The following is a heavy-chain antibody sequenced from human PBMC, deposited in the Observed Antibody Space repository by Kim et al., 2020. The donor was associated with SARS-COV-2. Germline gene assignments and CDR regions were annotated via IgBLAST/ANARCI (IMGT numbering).Heavy chain of an antibody. Sequence: SVKVSCKASGGTFSSYAISWVRQAPGQGLEWMGGIIPIFGTANYAQKFQGRVTITADESTSTAYMELSSLRSEDTAVYYCARDYFEPLVAATREYNWFDPWGQGTLVTVSS. J-gene: IGHJ5*02. D-gene: IGHD2-15*01. CDR1: GGTFSSYA. CDR2: IIPIFGTA. V-gene: IGHV1-69*13. CDR3: ARDYFEPLVAATREYNWFDP.